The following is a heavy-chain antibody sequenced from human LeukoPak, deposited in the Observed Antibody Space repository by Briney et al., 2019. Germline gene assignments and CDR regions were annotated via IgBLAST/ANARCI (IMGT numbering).Heavy chain of an antibody. J-gene: IGHJ4*02. CDR2: ISSSGGST. D-gene: IGHD2-21*02. Sequence: PGESLRLSCAASGFTFSSYAMTWVRQAPGKGLEWVSAISSSGGSTYYADSVKGRFTISRNNSKNTLYLQMNSLRAEDTAVYYCAKGNGHIVVVTAISWGQGTLVTVSS. CDR1: GFTFSSYA. CDR3: AKGNGHIVVVTAIS. V-gene: IGHV3-23*01.